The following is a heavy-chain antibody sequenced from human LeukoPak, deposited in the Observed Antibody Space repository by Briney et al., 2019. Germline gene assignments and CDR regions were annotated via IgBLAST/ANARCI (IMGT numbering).Heavy chain of an antibody. CDR1: GFTFSSYS. Sequence: GGSLRLSCAASGFTFSSYSMNWVRQAPGKGLEWVSYISSSSSTIYYADSVKGRFTISRDNAKNSLYLQMNSLRAEDTAVYYCAGCSGGVSLAFGRFDYWGQGTLVAVSS. J-gene: IGHJ4*02. V-gene: IGHV3-48*01. D-gene: IGHD2-15*01. CDR2: ISSSSSTI. CDR3: AGCSGGVSLAFGRFDY.